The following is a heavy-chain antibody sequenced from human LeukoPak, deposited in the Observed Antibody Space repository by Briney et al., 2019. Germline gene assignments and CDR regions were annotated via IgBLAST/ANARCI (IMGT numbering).Heavy chain of an antibody. J-gene: IGHJ4*02. CDR3: ASLQATYDGAFDY. D-gene: IGHD5-12*01. V-gene: IGHV1-8*01. Sequence: ASVKVSCKASGYTFTSYDMNWVRQATGQGLEWMGWMNPNSGNTGYAQKFQGRVTMTRNTSISTAYMELSSLRSEDTAVYYCASLQATYDGAFDYWGQGTLVTVSS. CDR2: MNPNSGNT. CDR1: GYTFTSYD.